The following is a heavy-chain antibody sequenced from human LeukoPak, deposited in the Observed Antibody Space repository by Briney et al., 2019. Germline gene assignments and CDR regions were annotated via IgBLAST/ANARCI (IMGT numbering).Heavy chain of an antibody. CDR1: GFTVSNNY. V-gene: IGHV3-53*01. CDR3: VRNSGELGA. Sequence: PGGSLRLSCAASGFTVSNNYMSWVRRAAGKGLEWVALIYSAGCTYYADSVKGRFTISRDNSKHTLHLQMNSLRAEDTAVYYCVRNSGELGAWGQGTLVTVSS. J-gene: IGHJ5*02. CDR2: IYSAGCT. D-gene: IGHD2-21*01.